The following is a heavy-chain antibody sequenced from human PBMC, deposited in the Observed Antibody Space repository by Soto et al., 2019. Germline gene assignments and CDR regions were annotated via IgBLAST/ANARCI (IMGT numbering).Heavy chain of an antibody. J-gene: IGHJ2*01. CDR2: IIPIFGTA. D-gene: IGHD2-21*02. V-gene: IGHV1-69*13. CDR3: ARDRRLLPHWYFDL. CDR1: GGTFSSYA. Sequence: SVKVSCKASGGTFSSYAISWVRQAPGQGLEWMGGIIPIFGTANYAQKFQGRVTITADESTSTAYMELSGLRSEDTAVYYCARDRRLLPHWYFDLWGRGTLVTVSS.